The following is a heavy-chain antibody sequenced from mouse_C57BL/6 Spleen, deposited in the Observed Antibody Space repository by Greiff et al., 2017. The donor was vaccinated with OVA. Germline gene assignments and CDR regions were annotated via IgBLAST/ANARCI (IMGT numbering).Heavy chain of an antibody. CDR2: IDPSDSET. CDR1: GYTFTSYW. D-gene: IGHD2-5*01. Sequence: VQLQQPGAELVRPGSSVKLSCKASGYTFTSYWMHWVKQRPIQGLEWIGNIDPSDSETHYNQKFKDKATLTVDKSSSTAYMQLSSLASEDSAVYYCARVGYSNYVQAMDYWGQGTSVTVSS. J-gene: IGHJ4*01. CDR3: ARVGYSNYVQAMDY. V-gene: IGHV1-52*01.